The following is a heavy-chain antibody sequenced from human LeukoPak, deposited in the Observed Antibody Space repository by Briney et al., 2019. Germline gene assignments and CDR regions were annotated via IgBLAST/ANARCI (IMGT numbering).Heavy chain of an antibody. V-gene: IGHV3-7*03. CDR2: INHNGNVN. CDR3: ARGGGLDV. CDR1: GFTFSSYW. J-gene: IGHJ6*02. D-gene: IGHD3-16*01. Sequence: GGSLRLSCAASGFTFSSYWMSWARQAPGKGLEWVASINHNGNVNYYVDSVKGRFTISRDNAKNSLYLQMSNLRAEDTAVYFCARGGGLDVWGQGATITVSS.